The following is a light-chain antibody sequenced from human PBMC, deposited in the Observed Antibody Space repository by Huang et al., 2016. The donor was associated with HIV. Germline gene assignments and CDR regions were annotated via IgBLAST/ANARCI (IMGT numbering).Light chain of an antibody. CDR3: QHSYTTLGYT. V-gene: IGKV1-39*01. CDR2: VSS. Sequence: DVQMTQSPSSLSASVGDTVNITCRTSQSIGSHLNWYQHRPGRAPKLLIYVSSTLQNGVPTRFSGSGSGTDFTLTITRLQPEDVATYYCQHSYTTLGYTFGQGTKLEIK. J-gene: IGKJ2*01. CDR1: QSIGSH.